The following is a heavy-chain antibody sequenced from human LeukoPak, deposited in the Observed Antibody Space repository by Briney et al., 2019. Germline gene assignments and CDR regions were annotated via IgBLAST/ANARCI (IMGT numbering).Heavy chain of an antibody. D-gene: IGHD3-10*01. V-gene: IGHV3-11*04. CDR2: ISSSSSTI. J-gene: IGHJ4*02. CDR1: GFTFSDYY. Sequence: GGSLRLSCAASGFTFSDYYMSWIRQAPGKGLEWVSYISSSSSTIYYADSVKGRFTISRDNAKNSLYLQMNSLRAEDTAVYYCARVRYYGSGSPLDYWGQGTLVTVSS. CDR3: ARVRYYGSGSPLDY.